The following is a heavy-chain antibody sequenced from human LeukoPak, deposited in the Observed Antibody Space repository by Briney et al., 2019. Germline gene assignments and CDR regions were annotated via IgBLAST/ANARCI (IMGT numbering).Heavy chain of an antibody. CDR2: ISTMSNYI. J-gene: IGHJ4*02. CDR1: GFDFSTYA. Sequence: GGSLRLSCAASGFDFSTYAINWVRQAPGKGLEWVSSISTMSNYIFYGDSVKGRFTISRDNAKNSVYLQMNSLRPEDTAVYYCSRDRLGGLGLWGQGTLVTVSS. D-gene: IGHD5-12*01. CDR3: SRDRLGGLGL. V-gene: IGHV3-21*01.